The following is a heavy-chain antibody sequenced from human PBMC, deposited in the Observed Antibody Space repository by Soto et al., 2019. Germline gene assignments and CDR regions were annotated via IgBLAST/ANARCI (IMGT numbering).Heavy chain of an antibody. CDR1: GGSISSYY. V-gene: IGHV4-59*01. CDR3: ARAGLVGAWFDP. CDR2: IYYSGST. Sequence: QVQLQESGPGLVKPSETLSLTCTVSGGSISSYYWSWIRQPPGQGLEWIGYIYYSGSTNYNPSLKSRVTISVDTSKNQFSLKLSSVTAADTAVYYCARAGLVGAWFDPWGQGTLVTVSS. J-gene: IGHJ5*02. D-gene: IGHD6-19*01.